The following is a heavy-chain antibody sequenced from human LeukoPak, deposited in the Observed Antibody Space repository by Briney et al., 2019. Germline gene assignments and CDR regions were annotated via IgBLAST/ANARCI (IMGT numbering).Heavy chain of an antibody. CDR2: IKSKTDGGTT. D-gene: IGHD6-13*01. J-gene: IGHJ4*02. V-gene: IGHV3-15*01. CDR1: GFTFSNAW. Sequence: GGSLRLSCAASGFTFSNAWMSWVRQAPGKGLEWVGRIKSKTDGGTTDYAAPVKGRFTISRDDTKNTLYLQMNSLKTEDTAVYYCTTDPPKQQLVTPDNDYWGQGTLVTVSS. CDR3: TTDPPKQQLVTPDNDY.